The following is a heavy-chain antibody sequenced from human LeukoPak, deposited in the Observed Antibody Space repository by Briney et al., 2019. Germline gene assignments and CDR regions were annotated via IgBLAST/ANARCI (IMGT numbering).Heavy chain of an antibody. D-gene: IGHD3-3*01. CDR3: ARSYDFWSGPPFDP. CDR2: INPNSGGT. V-gene: IGHV1-2*02. J-gene: IGHJ5*02. Sequence: ASVKVSCKASGYTFTGHYMHWVRQAPGQGLEWMGWINPNSGGTKYARKFQGRVTLTRDTSISTAYMELSRLRCDDTAVYYCARSYDFWSGPPFDPWGQGTLVTVSS. CDR1: GYTFTGHY.